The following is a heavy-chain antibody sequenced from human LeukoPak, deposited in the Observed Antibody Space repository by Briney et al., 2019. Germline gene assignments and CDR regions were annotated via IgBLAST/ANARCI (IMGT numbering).Heavy chain of an antibody. Sequence: SETLSLTCTVSGGSISSGDYYWSWIRQPPGKGLEWIGYIYYSGSTYYNPSLKSRVTISVDTSKNQFSLKLSSVTAADTAVYYCARDGGGDYYAFDIWGQGTMVTVPS. D-gene: IGHD2-21*02. CDR3: ARDGGGDYYAFDI. CDR2: IYYSGST. CDR1: GGSISSGDYY. V-gene: IGHV4-30-4*01. J-gene: IGHJ3*02.